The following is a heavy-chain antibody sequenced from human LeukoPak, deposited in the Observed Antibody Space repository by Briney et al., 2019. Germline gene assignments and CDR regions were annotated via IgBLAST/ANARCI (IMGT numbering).Heavy chain of an antibody. Sequence: SETLSLTCTVSGGSISSGSYYWSWIRQPAGKGLEWIGRIYTSGSTNYNSSLKSRVTISVDTSKNHFSLKLSSVTAADTAVYYCARTSGYSYGYGGFDYWGQETLVTVSS. CDR3: ARTSGYSYGYGGFDY. J-gene: IGHJ4*02. CDR1: GGSISSGSYY. CDR2: IYTSGST. D-gene: IGHD5-18*01. V-gene: IGHV4-61*02.